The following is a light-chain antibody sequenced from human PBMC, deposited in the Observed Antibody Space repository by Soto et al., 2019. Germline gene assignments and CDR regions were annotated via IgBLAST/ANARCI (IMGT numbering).Light chain of an antibody. CDR3: QQLNSYPPT. V-gene: IGKV1-9*01. CDR2: AAS. Sequence: IQLTQSPSSLSASVGDRVTITCRASQGIRSYLAWYQQKTGKAPKFLSYAASTLQRGVPSRFSGNGSGTDFTLTISSLQPEDFATYFCQQLNSYPPTFGQGTELEIK. CDR1: QGIRSY. J-gene: IGKJ2*01.